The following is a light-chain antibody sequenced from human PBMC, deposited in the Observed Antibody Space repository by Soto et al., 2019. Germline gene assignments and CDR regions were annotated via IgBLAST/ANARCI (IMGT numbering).Light chain of an antibody. CDR3: SSYAGINNLGV. CDR2: EVN. J-gene: IGLJ1*01. Sequence: QSALTQPPSASGSPGQSVTISCTGTISDVGGYEYVSWYQQHPGKAPKLMIFEVNKRPSGVPDRFSGSKSGNTASLTVSGLQAEDEADYYCSSYAGINNLGVFGTGTKLTVL. V-gene: IGLV2-8*01. CDR1: ISDVGGYEY.